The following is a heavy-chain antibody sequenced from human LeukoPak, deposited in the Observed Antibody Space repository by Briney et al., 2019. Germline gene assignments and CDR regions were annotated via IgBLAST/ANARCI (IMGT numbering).Heavy chain of an antibody. CDR2: INPNSGST. J-gene: IGHJ4*02. CDR3: ARTRPRYSDHFDY. V-gene: IGHV1-2*02. D-gene: IGHD4-11*01. CDR1: GYTFTGYY. Sequence: ASVRLSCKASGYTFTGYYMHWVRQAPGQGLEWVGWINPNSGSTNYAQTFQGRVTMTRDTSISTAYMELSRLRSDDTAVYYCARTRPRYSDHFDYWGQGNLATVSS.